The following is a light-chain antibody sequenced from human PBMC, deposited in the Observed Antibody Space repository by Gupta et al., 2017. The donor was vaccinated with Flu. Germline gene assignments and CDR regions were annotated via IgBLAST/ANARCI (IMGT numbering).Light chain of an antibody. J-gene: IGKJ1*01. CDR3: QQSFSYSWT. V-gene: IGKV1-5*03. CDR2: EAA. CDR1: QSISTW. Sequence: EDRGTITCRASQSISTWLVWYQQKPGKAPKRLISEAASLESGVPSRFSGSGSGTEFTLTISGLQPDDFATYYCQQSFSYSWTFGQGTKVEIK.